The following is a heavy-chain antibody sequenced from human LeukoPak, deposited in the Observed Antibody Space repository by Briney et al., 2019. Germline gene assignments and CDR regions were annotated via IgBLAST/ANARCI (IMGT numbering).Heavy chain of an antibody. J-gene: IGHJ4*02. V-gene: IGHV3-53*01. Sequence: GGSLRLSCAASGFTVSSNCMSWVRQAPGKGLEWVSVIYSGGSTYYADSVKGRFTISRDNSKNTLYLQMNSLRAEDTTVYYCARGGSGYYYYFDYWGQGTLVTVSS. CDR3: ARGGSGYYYYFDY. D-gene: IGHD3-22*01. CDR1: GFTVSSNC. CDR2: IYSGGST.